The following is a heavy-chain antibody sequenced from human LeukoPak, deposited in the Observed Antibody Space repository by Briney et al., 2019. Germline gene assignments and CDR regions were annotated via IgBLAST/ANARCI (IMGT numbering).Heavy chain of an antibody. D-gene: IGHD6-19*01. CDR3: ARHRYSSGWNNFDC. V-gene: IGHV4-59*08. CDR2: TYYSGST. J-gene: IGHJ4*02. Sequence: SETLSLTCTVSGGSISSYYWSWIRQPPGKGLEWIGYTYYSGSTDYNPSLTSRVTISVDTFKNQFSLKLSSVTAADTAVYYCARHRYSSGWNNFDCWGQGTLVTVSS. CDR1: GGSISSYY.